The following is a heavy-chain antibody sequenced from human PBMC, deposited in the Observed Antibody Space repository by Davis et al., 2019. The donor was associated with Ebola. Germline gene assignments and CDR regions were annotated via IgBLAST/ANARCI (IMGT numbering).Heavy chain of an antibody. D-gene: IGHD1-14*01. V-gene: IGHV3-23*01. CDR2: IRDSGVPT. Sequence: GESLKISCAASGFNFNIYTMSWVRQAPGKGLEWVASIRDSGVPTFYADSLKGRFTVSRDNSQGTLYLQMNSLRVDDTAVYYCAKDRNTYSHWGQGTLVTVSS. CDR3: AKDRNTYSH. CDR1: GFNFNIYT. J-gene: IGHJ4*02.